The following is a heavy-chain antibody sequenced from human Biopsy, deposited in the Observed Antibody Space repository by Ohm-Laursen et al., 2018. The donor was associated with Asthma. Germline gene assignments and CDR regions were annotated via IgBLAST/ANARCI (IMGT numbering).Heavy chain of an antibody. CDR1: GFTSRSYA. Sequence: SLRLSCAASGFTSRSYAMHWVRQAPGKGLEWVAVGGSYYDGGLKYYADSVNGRFTVSRDDSKNTLYLQMNRLRPDDTAVYYCARDVMEWYLPAFDFWGQGTTVTVSS. CDR3: ARDVMEWYLPAFDF. J-gene: IGHJ6*02. D-gene: IGHD3-3*01. V-gene: IGHV3-30-3*01. CDR2: GGSYYDGGLK.